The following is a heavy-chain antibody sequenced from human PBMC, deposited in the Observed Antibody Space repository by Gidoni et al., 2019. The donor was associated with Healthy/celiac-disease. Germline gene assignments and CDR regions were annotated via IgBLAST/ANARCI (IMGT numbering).Heavy chain of an antibody. CDR3: ARTSIVVVTHPPTDWYFDL. J-gene: IGHJ2*01. CDR2: IFSNDEK. D-gene: IGHD2-21*02. CDR1: GFSLSNARMG. Sequence: QVTLKESGPVLVKPTETLTLTCTVSGFSLSNARMGVSWIRQPPGKALEWLAHIFSNDEKSYSTSLKSRLTISKDTSKSQVVLTMTNMDPVDTATYYCARTSIVVVTHPPTDWYFDLWGRGTLVTVSS. V-gene: IGHV2-26*01.